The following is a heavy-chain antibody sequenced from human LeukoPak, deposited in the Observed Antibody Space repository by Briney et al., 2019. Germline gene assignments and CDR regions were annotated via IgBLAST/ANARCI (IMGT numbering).Heavy chain of an antibody. Sequence: SETLSLTCTVSGGSISSDSYYWGWIRQPPGEGLEFIGTVYYSGSAYYSPSLKSRVTISVDTSKNQFSLKLTSVTAADTAVYYCARVGRGGMATPTFDSWGQGTLVTVSS. V-gene: IGHV4-39*01. CDR1: GGSISSDSYY. D-gene: IGHD5-24*01. CDR2: VYYSGSA. J-gene: IGHJ4*02. CDR3: ARVGRGGMATPTFDS.